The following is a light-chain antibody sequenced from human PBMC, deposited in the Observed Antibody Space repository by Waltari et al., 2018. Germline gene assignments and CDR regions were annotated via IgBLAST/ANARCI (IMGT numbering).Light chain of an antibody. V-gene: IGLV2-14*01. J-gene: IGLJ3*02. CDR1: SNAVRGSHY. Sequence: SALTQPASVSGAPGQSITISCPGISNAVRGSHYVSWYQQHPGKAPKLIIYDVNKRPSGISYRFSGSKSGDTASLTISGLQPEDEADYYCSSCASTIPLGVFGGGTKLTVL. CDR3: SSCASTIPLGV. CDR2: DVN.